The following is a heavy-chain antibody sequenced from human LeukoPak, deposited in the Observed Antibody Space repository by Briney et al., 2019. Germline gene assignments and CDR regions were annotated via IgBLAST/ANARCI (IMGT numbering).Heavy chain of an antibody. J-gene: IGHJ4*02. V-gene: IGHV3-21*01. CDR2: ISSSSRDI. D-gene: IGHD3-16*01. CDR3: ASGGDSDY. CDR1: GFPFNKYS. Sequence: GGSLRLSCAASGFPFNKYSMTWVRQAPGKGLEWVSSISSSSRDIFYAESLKGRFTISRDNAKNSLYLHMNSLRAEDTAVYYCASGGDSDYWGQGTLVTVSS.